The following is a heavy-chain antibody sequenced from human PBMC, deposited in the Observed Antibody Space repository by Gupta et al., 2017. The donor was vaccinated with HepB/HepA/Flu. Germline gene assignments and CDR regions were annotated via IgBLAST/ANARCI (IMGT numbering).Heavy chain of an antibody. J-gene: IGHJ4*02. CDR2: IYYSGST. CDR1: GCSISSSSYY. CDR3: ARLLLRGGGYYYDSSGYYFDY. V-gene: IGHV4-39*01. D-gene: IGHD3-22*01. Sequence: QLQLQESGPGLVKPSETLSLTCTVSGCSISSSSYYWGWIRQPPGQGLEWIGSIYYSGSTYYNPSLKSRVTISVDTSKNQFSLKLSSVTAADTAVYYCARLLLRGGGYYYDSSGYYFDYWGQGTLVTVSS.